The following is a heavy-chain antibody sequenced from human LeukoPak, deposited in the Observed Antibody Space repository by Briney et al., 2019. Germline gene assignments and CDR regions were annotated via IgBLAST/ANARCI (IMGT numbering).Heavy chain of an antibody. V-gene: IGHV4-59*01. CDR2: IYYSGST. CDR1: GGSISSYY. J-gene: IGHJ4*02. Sequence: SETLSLTCTVSGGSISSYYWSWIRQPPGKGLEWIGYIYYSGSTNYNPSLKSRVTISVDTSKNQFSLKLSSVTAADTAVYYCARDGSAGYYFDYWGQGTLVTVSS. D-gene: IGHD3-10*01. CDR3: ARDGSAGYYFDY.